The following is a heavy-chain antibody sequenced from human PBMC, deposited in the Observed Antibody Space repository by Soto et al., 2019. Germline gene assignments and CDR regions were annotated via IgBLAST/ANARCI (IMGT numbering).Heavy chain of an antibody. CDR2: MSYDGNNK. CDR1: GFNFSSYC. CDR3: AKDGLTTVTHYFDF. Sequence: TGGSLRLSCAPSGFNFSSYCMHWVRQAPGKGLEWVAVMSYDGNNKYYVDSVKGRFTIFRDNSKDTLYLQMNSLRAEDTAVYYCAKDGLTTVTHYFDFWGLGTSVTV. D-gene: IGHD4-17*01. V-gene: IGHV3-30*18. J-gene: IGHJ4*02.